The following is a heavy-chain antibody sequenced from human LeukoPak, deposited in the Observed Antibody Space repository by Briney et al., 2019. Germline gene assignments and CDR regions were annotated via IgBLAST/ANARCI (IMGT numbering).Heavy chain of an antibody. Sequence: GGSLRLSCAASGFTFSDYYMSWIRQAPGKGLEWVSYISSSGSTIYYADSVKGRFTISRDNAKNSLYLQMNSLRDEATAVYYCARDPYYYDSSGIDYWGQGTLVTVSS. CDR3: ARDPYYYDSSGIDY. CDR1: GFTFSDYY. CDR2: ISSSGSTI. D-gene: IGHD3-22*01. J-gene: IGHJ4*02. V-gene: IGHV3-11*04.